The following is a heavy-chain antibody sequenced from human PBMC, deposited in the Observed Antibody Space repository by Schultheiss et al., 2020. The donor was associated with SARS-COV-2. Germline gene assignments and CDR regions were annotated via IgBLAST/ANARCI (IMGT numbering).Heavy chain of an antibody. CDR3: ARDGDYGGNPGAFDI. Sequence: ASVKVSCKASGYTFTSYGISWVRQAPGQGLEWMGWISAYNGNTKYAQKFQGRVTMTTDTSTSTAYMQLRSLRSDDTAVYYCARDGDYGGNPGAFDIWGQGTMVTVSS. D-gene: IGHD4-23*01. J-gene: IGHJ3*02. CDR2: ISAYNGNT. V-gene: IGHV1-18*01. CDR1: GYTFTSYG.